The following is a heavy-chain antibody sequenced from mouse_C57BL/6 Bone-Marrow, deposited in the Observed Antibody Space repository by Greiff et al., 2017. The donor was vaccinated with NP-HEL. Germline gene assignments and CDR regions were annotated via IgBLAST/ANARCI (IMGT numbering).Heavy chain of an antibody. CDR1: GFTFSDYY. CDR2: ISNGGGST. Sequence: EVNVVESGGGLVQPGGSLKLSCAASGFTFSDYYMYWVRQTPEKRLEWVAYISNGGGSTYYPDTVKGRFTISRDNAKNTLYLQMSRLKSEDTAMYYCARPYYYYGSTGYWGQGTLVTVSA. J-gene: IGHJ3*01. V-gene: IGHV5-12*01. D-gene: IGHD1-1*01. CDR3: ARPYYYYGSTGY.